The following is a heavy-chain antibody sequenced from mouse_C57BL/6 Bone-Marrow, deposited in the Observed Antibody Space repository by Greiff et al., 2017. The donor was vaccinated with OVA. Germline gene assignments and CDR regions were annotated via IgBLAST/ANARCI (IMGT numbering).Heavy chain of an antibody. CDR2: INPSTGGT. V-gene: IGHV1-42*01. J-gene: IGHJ3*01. Sequence: EVQLQQSGPELVKPGASVKISCKASGYSFTGYYMNWVKQSPEKSLEWIREINPSTGGTTYNQKFKAKATLTVDKSSSTAYMQLKSLTSEDSAVYYCAREGPFAYWGQGTLVTVSA. D-gene: IGHD3-3*01. CDR1: GYSFTGYY. CDR3: AREGPFAY.